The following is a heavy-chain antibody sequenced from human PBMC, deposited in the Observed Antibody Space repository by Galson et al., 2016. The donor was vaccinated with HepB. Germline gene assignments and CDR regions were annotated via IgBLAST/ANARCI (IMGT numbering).Heavy chain of an antibody. D-gene: IGHD2-21*01. CDR2: ITNSRFYT. CDR1: GFIFGDYN. Sequence: SLRLSCAASGFIFGDYNMYWIRQAPGKRLEWVSYITNSRFYTNFADSVRGRFAISRDNAKNSLYLQMNSLRAEDTAVYYCARKDNCGGDCYSFDYWGQGALATVSS. J-gene: IGHJ4*02. V-gene: IGHV3-11*06. CDR3: ARKDNCGGDCYSFDY.